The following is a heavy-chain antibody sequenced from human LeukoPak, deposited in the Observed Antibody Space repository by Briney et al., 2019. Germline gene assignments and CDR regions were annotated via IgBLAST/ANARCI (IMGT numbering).Heavy chain of an antibody. D-gene: IGHD3-16*01. CDR3: ARDQGLGGGFDY. CDR2: IYYSGST. CDR1: GGSISSSSYY. V-gene: IGHV4-39*02. Sequence: SETLSLTCTVSGGSISSSSYYWGWIRQPPGKGLEWIGSIYYSGSTYYNPSLKSRVTISVDTSKNQFSLKLSSVTAADTAMYYCARDQGLGGGFDYWGQGTLVTVSS. J-gene: IGHJ4*02.